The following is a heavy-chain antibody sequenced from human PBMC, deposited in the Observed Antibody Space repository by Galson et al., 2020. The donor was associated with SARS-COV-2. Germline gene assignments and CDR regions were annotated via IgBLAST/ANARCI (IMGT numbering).Heavy chain of an antibody. J-gene: IGHJ4*02. CDR3: ARDSQGGNDYNYLLF. Sequence: ASVKVSCKASGYTFTSYYIHWVRQAPGQGLEWMAIINPSGGGTTYAQKFQGRVTMTRDTSTSTVYMELSSLRSEDTAVYYCARDSQGGNDYNYLLFWGQGTLVTVSS. CDR2: INPSGGGT. V-gene: IGHV1-46*01. D-gene: IGHD4-4*01. CDR1: GYTFTSYY.